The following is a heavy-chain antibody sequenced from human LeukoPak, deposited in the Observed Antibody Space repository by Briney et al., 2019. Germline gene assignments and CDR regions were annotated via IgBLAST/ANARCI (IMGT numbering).Heavy chain of an antibody. CDR2: ISSSSSTI. CDR3: ARGWLGSSSEGLGY. J-gene: IGHJ4*02. CDR1: GFTFSSYS. V-gene: IGHV3-48*01. D-gene: IGHD6-6*01. Sequence: GGSLRLSCAASGFTFSSYSMNWVRQAPGKGLEWVSYISSSSSTIYYADSVKGRFTISRDNAKNSLYLQMNSLRAEDTAVYYCARGWLGSSSEGLGYWGQGTLVTVSS.